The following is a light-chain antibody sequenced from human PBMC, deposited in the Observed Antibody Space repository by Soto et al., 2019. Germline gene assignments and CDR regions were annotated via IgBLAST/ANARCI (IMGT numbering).Light chain of an antibody. CDR2: DAS. V-gene: IGKV3-20*01. CDR1: QSVRSDR. J-gene: IGKJ5*01. CDR3: QEYDGAPPMT. Sequence: IVLPRSPENRSLSPGERATLSCRASQSVRSDRLAWYQQKRGQAPTLLIFDASSRASGTPERFSGSGSGTDFTLTISRLEPEDFAVYYCQEYDGAPPMTFGVGTRLEIK.